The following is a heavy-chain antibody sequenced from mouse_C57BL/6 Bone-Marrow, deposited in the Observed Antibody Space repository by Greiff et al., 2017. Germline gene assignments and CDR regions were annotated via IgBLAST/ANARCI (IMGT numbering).Heavy chain of an antibody. CDR3: SIRLYHAMDY. V-gene: IGHV1-31*01. J-gene: IGHJ4*01. D-gene: IGHD6-5*01. CDR1: GYSFTGYS. Sequence: VPLKESGPELVTPGASVKISCKASGYSFTGYSMHWVKQSHGNILDWIGYIYPYNGVSSYNQHFKGKAILTVDKSSSIAYMERRSLTSEDSAVYYCSIRLYHAMDYWGQGTSVTVSS. CDR2: IYPYNGVS.